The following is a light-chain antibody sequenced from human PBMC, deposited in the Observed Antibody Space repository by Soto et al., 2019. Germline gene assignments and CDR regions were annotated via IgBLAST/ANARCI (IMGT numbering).Light chain of an antibody. Sequence: QSALTQPASVSGSPGQSITISCTGTSSDIGSYNFVSWYQQHPGKAPEFIIYEVNKRPSGVSNRFSGSKSGNTASLTISGLQDEDEADYYCCSYAYISSVVFGGGTQLTVL. CDR2: EVN. CDR3: CSYAYISSVV. J-gene: IGLJ2*01. V-gene: IGLV2-23*02. CDR1: SSDIGSYNF.